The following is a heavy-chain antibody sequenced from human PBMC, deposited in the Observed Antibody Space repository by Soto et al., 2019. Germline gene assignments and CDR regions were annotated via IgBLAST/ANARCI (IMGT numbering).Heavy chain of an antibody. CDR2: ISYDGSNK. J-gene: IGHJ6*02. CDR1: GFTFSSYG. V-gene: IGHV3-30*18. D-gene: IGHD2-2*01. CDR3: AKKHCSSTSCYPTYYYYYGMDV. Sequence: GGSLRLSCAASGFTFSSYGMHWVRQAPGKGLEWVAVISYDGSNKYYADSVKGRFTISRDNSKNTLYLQMNSLRAEDTAVYYCAKKHCSSTSCYPTYYYYYGMDVWGQGTTVTVSS.